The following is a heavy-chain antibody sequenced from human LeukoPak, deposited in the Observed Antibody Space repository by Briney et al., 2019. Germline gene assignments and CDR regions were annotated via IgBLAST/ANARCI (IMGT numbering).Heavy chain of an antibody. CDR2: IYYTGST. J-gene: IGHJ5*02. V-gene: IGHV4-59*08. D-gene: IGHD2-15*01. Sequence: SETLSLTCTVSGGSISGYYLGWIRQPPGKGLEEIGNIYYTGSTYYNASLQSRVTISIDMSKTQFSLRLNSVTAADTAVYYCARGRLQVSSNWFDPWGQGTLVTVCS. CDR1: GGSISGYY. CDR3: ARGRLQVSSNWFDP.